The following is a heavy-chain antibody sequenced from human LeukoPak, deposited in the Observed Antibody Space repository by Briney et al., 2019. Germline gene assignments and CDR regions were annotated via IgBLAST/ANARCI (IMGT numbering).Heavy chain of an antibody. V-gene: IGHV3-23*01. CDR1: GFTFSSYD. Sequence: GGSLRLSCEASGFTFSSYDVSWVRQAPGKGMDWVSAITRGGTTSYADSVKGRFTISRDNSKNTLYLQMNSLRVEDTAVYYCAKGPRASGWTYFDYWGQGTLVTVSS. J-gene: IGHJ4*02. CDR2: ITRGGTT. CDR3: AKGPRASGWTYFDY. D-gene: IGHD6-19*01.